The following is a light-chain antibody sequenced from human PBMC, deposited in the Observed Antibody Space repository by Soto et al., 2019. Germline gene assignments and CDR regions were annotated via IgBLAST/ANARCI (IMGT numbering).Light chain of an antibody. Sequence: EIQRTPSPPTLSVSPGDIASISCRASQSVSVWVAWYQQKPGAAPKLLIHDASNLQTGAPSRFSGSGSGTDFTLTISSLQPEDFTTYYCQQSYTTPWTFGQGTKVDIK. CDR3: QQSYTTPWT. CDR1: QSVSVW. V-gene: IGKV1-39*01. CDR2: DAS. J-gene: IGKJ1*01.